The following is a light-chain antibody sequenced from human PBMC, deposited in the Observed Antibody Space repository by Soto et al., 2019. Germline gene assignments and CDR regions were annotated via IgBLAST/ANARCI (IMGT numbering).Light chain of an antibody. CDR1: QGISSF. V-gene: IGKV1-9*01. CDR2: AAS. J-gene: IGKJ4*01. CDR3: QQLNSYPLT. Sequence: DIQLTQSPSFLSASVGDRVTITCRARQGISSFLAWYQQKSGRAPNLLIYAASTLQSGVPSRFSGSGSGTEFTLTISSLQPEDFATYYCQQLNSYPLTFGGGTKVEIK.